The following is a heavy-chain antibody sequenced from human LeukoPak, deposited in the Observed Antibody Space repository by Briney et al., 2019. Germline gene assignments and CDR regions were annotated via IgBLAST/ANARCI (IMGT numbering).Heavy chain of an antibody. V-gene: IGHV1-69*13. J-gene: IGHJ5*02. CDR3: ARDMVDTAMPAQYNWFDP. D-gene: IGHD5-18*01. CDR2: IIPIFGTA. Sequence: ASVKVSCKASGGTFSSYAISWVRQAPGQGLEWMGGIIPIFGTANYAQKFQGRVTITADESTSTAYMELSSLRSEDTAVYYCARDMVDTAMPAQYNWFDPWGQGTLATVSS. CDR1: GGTFSSYA.